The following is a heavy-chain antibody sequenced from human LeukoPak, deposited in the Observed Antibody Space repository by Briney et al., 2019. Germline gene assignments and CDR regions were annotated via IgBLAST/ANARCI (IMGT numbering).Heavy chain of an antibody. J-gene: IGHJ5*02. V-gene: IGHV1-18*01. CDR2: ISAYKGNT. Sequence: ASVKVSCKASGYTFTSYSISWVRQAPGQGLEWMGWISAYKGNTYYPQRLQGRVIMTTDTSTSTAYMELRSLRSDDTAVYYCARDPGYCSGGSCSSNWFDPWGQGTLVTVSS. CDR3: ARDPGYCSGGSCSSNWFDP. CDR1: GYTFTSYS. D-gene: IGHD2-15*01.